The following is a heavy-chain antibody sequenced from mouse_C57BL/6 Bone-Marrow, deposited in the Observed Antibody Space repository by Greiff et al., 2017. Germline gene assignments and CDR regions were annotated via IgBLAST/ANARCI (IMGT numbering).Heavy chain of an antibody. CDR3: ARSTSLYSNFDY. CDR2: IDPPNSYT. D-gene: IGHD2-5*01. CDR1: GYTFTSYW. V-gene: IGHV1-69*01. J-gene: IGHJ2*01. Sequence: VQLQQPGAELVMPGASVKLSCKASGYTFTSYWMHWVKQRPGQGLEWIGEIDPPNSYTNYNQKFKGKSTLTVDTSSCTAYMQLSSLTSEDSAVYYCARSTSLYSNFDYWGQGTTLTVSS.